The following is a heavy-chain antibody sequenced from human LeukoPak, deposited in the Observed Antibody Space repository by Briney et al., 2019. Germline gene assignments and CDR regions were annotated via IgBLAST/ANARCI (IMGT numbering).Heavy chain of an antibody. Sequence: PGGSLRLSCAASGFTFSSYSISWVRQTPGKGLECVSAISGSGGTTYYANSVEGRFTISRDSSKNTVYLQMNSLRAEDTAVYYCAKRLSSGWYGATFFDSWGQGTLVSVSS. V-gene: IGHV3-23*01. CDR3: AKRLSSGWYGATFFDS. D-gene: IGHD6-19*01. CDR1: GFTFSSYS. CDR2: ISGSGGTT. J-gene: IGHJ4*02.